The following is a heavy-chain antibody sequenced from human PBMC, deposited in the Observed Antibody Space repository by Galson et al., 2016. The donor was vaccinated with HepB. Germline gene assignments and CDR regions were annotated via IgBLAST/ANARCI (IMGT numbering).Heavy chain of an antibody. CDR3: ARATDSGWHNFDY. Sequence: SLRLSCAASGFTFRTYSMNWVRQAPGKGLEWVSVISSSVSYIYYADSVKGRFTISRDNAKNSLYLQMNSLRVEDTAVYYCARATDSGWHNFDYWGQGTLVTVSS. D-gene: IGHD6-25*01. CDR1: GFTFRTYS. V-gene: IGHV3-21*01. J-gene: IGHJ4*02. CDR2: ISSSVSYI.